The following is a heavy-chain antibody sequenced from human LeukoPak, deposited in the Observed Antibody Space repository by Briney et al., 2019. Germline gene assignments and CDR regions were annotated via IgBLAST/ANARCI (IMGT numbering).Heavy chain of an antibody. CDR2: ISSSSSHT. D-gene: IGHD3-10*01. CDR1: GFTFSDYY. CDR3: ARVKGSYSVDY. V-gene: IGHV3-11*06. Sequence: GGSLRLSCAASGFTFSDYYMSWLRQAPGKGLEWVSYISSSSSHTHYADSVKGRFTISRDNAKNSLYLQMNSLRVEDAAVYYCARVKGSYSVDYWGQGTLVIVSS. J-gene: IGHJ4*02.